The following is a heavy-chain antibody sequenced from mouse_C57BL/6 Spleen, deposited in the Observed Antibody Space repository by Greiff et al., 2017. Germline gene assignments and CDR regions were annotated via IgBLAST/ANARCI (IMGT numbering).Heavy chain of an antibody. CDR2: ISPSDSET. V-gene: IGHV1-61*01. CDR3: ARSDPYGSSYGYFDV. D-gene: IGHD1-1*01. Sequence: QVQLKQPGAELVRPGSSVKLSCKASGYTFTSYWMDWVKQRPGQGLEWIGNISPSDSETHYNQKFKDKATLTVDNSSSTCYMHLSSLTSEDSAVYFCARSDPYGSSYGYFDVWGTGTTVTVSS. CDR1: GYTFTSYW. J-gene: IGHJ1*03.